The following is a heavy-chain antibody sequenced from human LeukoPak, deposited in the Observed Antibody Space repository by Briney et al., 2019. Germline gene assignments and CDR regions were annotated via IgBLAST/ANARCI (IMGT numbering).Heavy chain of an antibody. CDR2: INPNSGGT. V-gene: IGHV1-2*02. J-gene: IGHJ4*02. Sequence: ASVKVSCKASGYTFTGYYMHWVRQAPGQGLEWMGWINPNSGGTNYAQKLQGRVTMARDTSISTAYMELSRLRSDDTAVYYCASRIRDTAMVNVYWGQGTLVTVSS. CDR3: ASRIRDTAMVNVY. CDR1: GYTFTGYY. D-gene: IGHD5-18*01.